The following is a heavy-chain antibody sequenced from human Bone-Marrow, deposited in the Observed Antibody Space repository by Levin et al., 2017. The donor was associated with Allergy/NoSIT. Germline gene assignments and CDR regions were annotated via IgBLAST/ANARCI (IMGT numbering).Heavy chain of an antibody. CDR2: INPNSGGT. Sequence: VASVKVSCKASGYTFTGYYMHWVRQAPGQGLEWMGRINPNSGGTNYAQKFQGRVTMTRDTSISTAYMELSRLRSDDTAVYYCARTVTGVVVVAATVDWFDPWGQGTLVTVSS. V-gene: IGHV1-2*06. J-gene: IGHJ5*02. CDR3: ARTVTGVVVVAATVDWFDP. D-gene: IGHD2-15*01. CDR1: GYTFTGYY.